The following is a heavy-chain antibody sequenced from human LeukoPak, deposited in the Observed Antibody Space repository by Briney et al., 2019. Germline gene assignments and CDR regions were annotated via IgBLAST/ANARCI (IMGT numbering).Heavy chain of an antibody. CDR1: GFTFSSYA. CDR3: ARGQSIAAAGTDIALSYFDY. Sequence: GGSLRLSCAASGFTFSSYAMSWVRQAPGKGLEWVSAISGSGGGTYYADSVKGRFTISRDNSKNTLYLQMGSLRAEDMAVYYCARGQSIAAAGTDIALSYFDYWGQGTLVTVSS. J-gene: IGHJ4*02. V-gene: IGHV3-23*01. CDR2: ISGSGGGT. D-gene: IGHD6-13*01.